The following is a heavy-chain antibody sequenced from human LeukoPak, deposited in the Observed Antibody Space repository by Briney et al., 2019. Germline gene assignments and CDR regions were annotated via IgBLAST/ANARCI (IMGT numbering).Heavy chain of an antibody. CDR2: ITPSSTYI. V-gene: IGHV3-21*01. CDR3: AREGNSGWRDDGFDI. Sequence: GGSLRLSCAASGFTFSNSDMEWVRQAPGKGLEWVSSITPSSTYIYYAESMRGRFTVSRDNAKNSLYLQMNSLTAEDTAVYYCAREGNSGWRDDGFDIWGQGTMVTVSS. CDR1: GFTFSNSD. D-gene: IGHD6-19*01. J-gene: IGHJ3*02.